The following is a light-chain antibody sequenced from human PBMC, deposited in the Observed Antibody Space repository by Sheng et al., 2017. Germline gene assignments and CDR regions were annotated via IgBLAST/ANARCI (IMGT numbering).Light chain of an antibody. Sequence: EIVMTQSPVTLSVSPGERATLSCRASQSVSSNLAWYQQKPGQAPRLLIYGASTRATGIPVRFSGSGSGTEFTLTISSLQSEDFAVYYCQQYSNWWTFGQGTKVEI. CDR2: GAS. CDR3: QQYSNWWT. J-gene: IGKJ1*01. V-gene: IGKV3-15*01. CDR1: QSVSSN.